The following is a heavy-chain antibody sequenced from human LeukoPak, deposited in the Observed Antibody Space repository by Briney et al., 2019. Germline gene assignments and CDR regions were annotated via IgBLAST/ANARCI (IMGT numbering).Heavy chain of an antibody. CDR2: IWYDGSNK. J-gene: IGHJ4*02. D-gene: IGHD3-10*01. CDR1: GFAFNNYG. V-gene: IGHV3-30*02. CDR3: AKVDGFGELSIDY. Sequence: GGSLRLSCAASGFAFNNYGMHWVRQAPGKGLEWVAVIWYDGSNKYYADSVKGRFTISRDNSKNTLYLQMNSLRAEDTAVYYCAKVDGFGELSIDYWGQGTLVTVSS.